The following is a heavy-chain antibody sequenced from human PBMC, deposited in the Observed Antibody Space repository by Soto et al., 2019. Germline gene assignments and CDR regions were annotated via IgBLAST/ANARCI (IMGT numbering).Heavy chain of an antibody. CDR3: ARENAAFDI. V-gene: IGHV1-2*02. CDR1: GYTFTGYY. J-gene: IGHJ3*02. CDR2: VNPNSGGT. Sequence: QVQLVQSGAEVKKPGASVKVSCQASGYTFTGYYIHWVRQAPGQGLEWMAWVNPNSGGTKYTQKFQGRVTMTRDTSISTAYMELSRLRSDDTAVYYCARENAAFDIWGQGTMVTVSS.